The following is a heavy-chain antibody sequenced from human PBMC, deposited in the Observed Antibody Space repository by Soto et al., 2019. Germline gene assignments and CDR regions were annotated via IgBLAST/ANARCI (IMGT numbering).Heavy chain of an antibody. Sequence: QVQLQQWGAGLLKPSETLSLTCAVYGGSFSGYYWSWIRQPPGKGLEWIGEINHSGSTNYNPSLKRRVTISVGTSKNQFSLKLSSVTAADTAVYYCARGAVQLERRGLANWFDPWGQGTLVTVSS. CDR2: INHSGST. D-gene: IGHD1-1*01. CDR1: GGSFSGYY. J-gene: IGHJ5*02. CDR3: ARGAVQLERRGLANWFDP. V-gene: IGHV4-34*01.